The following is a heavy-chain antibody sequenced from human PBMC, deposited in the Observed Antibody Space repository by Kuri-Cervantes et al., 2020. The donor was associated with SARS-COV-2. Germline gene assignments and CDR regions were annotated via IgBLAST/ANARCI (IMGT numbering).Heavy chain of an antibody. Sequence: ASVKVSCKASGYTFTGYYMHWVRQAPGQGLEWMGWINPNSGGTNYAQKFQGRVTMTRDTSISTAYMELSRLRSDDTAVYYCARSPQRTGDRKNEPWEQLVYYFDYWGQGTQVTVSS. J-gene: IGHJ4*02. CDR2: INPNSGGT. D-gene: IGHD6-13*01. V-gene: IGHV1-2*02. CDR1: GYTFTGYY. CDR3: ARSPQRTGDRKNEPWEQLVYYFDY.